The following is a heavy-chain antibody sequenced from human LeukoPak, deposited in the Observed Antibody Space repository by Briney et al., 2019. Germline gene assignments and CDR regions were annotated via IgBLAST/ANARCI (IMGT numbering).Heavy chain of an antibody. D-gene: IGHD1-26*01. CDR2: ISSSGSTI. V-gene: IGHV3-48*03. J-gene: IGHJ4*02. CDR3: AREGGEWELLRTFDY. Sequence: GGSLRLSCAASGFTFSSYEMNWVRQAPGKGLEWVSYISSSGSTIYYADSVKGRFTISRDNAKNSLYLQMNSLRAEDTAVFYCAREGGEWELLRTFDYWGQGTLVTVSS. CDR1: GFTFSSYE.